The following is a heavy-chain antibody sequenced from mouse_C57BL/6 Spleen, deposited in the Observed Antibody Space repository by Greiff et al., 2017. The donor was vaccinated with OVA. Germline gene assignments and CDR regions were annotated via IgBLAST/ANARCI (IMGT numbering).Heavy chain of an antibody. D-gene: IGHD2-4*01. Sequence: QIQLQQSGTELVKPGASVKLSCKASGYTFTSYWMHWVKQRPGQGLEWIGNINPSNGGTNYNEKFKSKATLTVDKSSSTAYMQLSSLTSEDSAVYYCARSAYDYVVAWFAYWGQGTLVTVSA. CDR1: GYTFTSYW. J-gene: IGHJ3*01. CDR2: INPSNGGT. CDR3: ARSAYDYVVAWFAY. V-gene: IGHV1-53*01.